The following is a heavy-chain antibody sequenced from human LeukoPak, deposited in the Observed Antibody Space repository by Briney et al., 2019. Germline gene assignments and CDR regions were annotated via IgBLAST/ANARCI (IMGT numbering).Heavy chain of an antibody. D-gene: IGHD3-10*02. CDR3: AELGITMIGGV. Sequence: GSLRLSCAASGFTFSSYGMSWVRPAPGKGLEWVSYISSSGSTIYYADSVKGRFTISRDNAKNSLYLQMNSLRAEDTAVYYCAELGITMIGGVWGKGTTVTISS. CDR1: GFTFSSYG. CDR2: ISSSGSTI. J-gene: IGHJ6*04. V-gene: IGHV3-48*04.